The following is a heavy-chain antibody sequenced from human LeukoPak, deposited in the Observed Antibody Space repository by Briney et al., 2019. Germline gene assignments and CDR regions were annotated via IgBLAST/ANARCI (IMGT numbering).Heavy chain of an antibody. CDR1: GGSISSYY. D-gene: IGHD6-13*01. V-gene: IGHV4-59*01. J-gene: IGHJ4*02. Sequence: SETLSLTCTVSGGSISSYYWSWIRQPPGKGLEWIGYIYYSGGTNYNPSLKSRVTISVDTSKNQFSLKLSSVTAADTAVYYCARDRYSSSPGGFDYWGQGTLVTVSS. CDR2: IYYSGGT. CDR3: ARDRYSSSPGGFDY.